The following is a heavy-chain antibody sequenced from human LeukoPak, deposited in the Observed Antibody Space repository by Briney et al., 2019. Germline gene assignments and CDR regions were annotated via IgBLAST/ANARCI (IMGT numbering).Heavy chain of an antibody. CDR3: ARGERDLDY. J-gene: IGHJ4*02. CDR2: ITASGTAM. Sequence: GGSLRLSCAASGFTFSSYSMNWVRQAPGKGLEWVSHITASGTAMFYADSVKGRFTISRDNAKNSLYLQMNSLRDEDTAVYYCARGERDLDYWGQGTLVTVSS. V-gene: IGHV3-48*02. D-gene: IGHD1-1*01. CDR1: GFTFSSYS.